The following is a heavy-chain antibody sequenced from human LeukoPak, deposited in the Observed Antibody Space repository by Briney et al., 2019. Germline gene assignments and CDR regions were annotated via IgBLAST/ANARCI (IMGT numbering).Heavy chain of an antibody. CDR1: GAYIGTYY. Sequence: SETLSLTCTVSGAYIGTYYWSWIRQPPGKGLEWIGYISPSAYTIYTPSLQSRVTMSRDTSENQFSLILSSVTAADTAVYYCARGRPLYDILTGYYCNYFDYWGQGTLVTVSS. CDR3: ARGRPLYDILTGYYCNYFDY. J-gene: IGHJ4*02. CDR2: ISPSAYT. V-gene: IGHV4-59*12. D-gene: IGHD3-9*01.